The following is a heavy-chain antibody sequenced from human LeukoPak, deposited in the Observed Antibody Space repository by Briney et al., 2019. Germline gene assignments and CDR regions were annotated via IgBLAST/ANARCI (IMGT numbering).Heavy chain of an antibody. V-gene: IGHV3-74*01. CDR2: INSDGSST. CDR3: ARGTYYYDSSGYYPEDY. Sequence: PGGSLRLSCAASGFTFSSYWMHWVRQAPGKGLVWVSRINSDGSSTSYADSVKGRFTISRDNAKNTLYLQMNSLRAEDTAVYYCARGTYYYDSSGYYPEDYWGQGTLVTVSS. CDR1: GFTFSSYW. J-gene: IGHJ4*02. D-gene: IGHD3-22*01.